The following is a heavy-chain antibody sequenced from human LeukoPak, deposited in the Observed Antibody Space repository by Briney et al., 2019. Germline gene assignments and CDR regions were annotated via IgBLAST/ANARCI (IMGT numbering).Heavy chain of an antibody. J-gene: IGHJ5*02. D-gene: IGHD2-8*01. CDR2: INHSGST. CDR3: ARGLLVSGQCNWFDP. Sequence: SETLSLTCAVYGGSFGGYYWSWIRQPPGKGLEWIGEINHSGSTNYNPSLKSRVTISVDTSKNQFSLKLSSVTAADTAVYYCARGLLVSGQCNWFDPWGQGTLVTVSS. CDR1: GGSFGGYY. V-gene: IGHV4-34*01.